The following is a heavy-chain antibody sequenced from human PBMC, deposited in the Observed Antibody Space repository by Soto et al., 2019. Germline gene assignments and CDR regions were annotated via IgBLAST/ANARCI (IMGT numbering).Heavy chain of an antibody. J-gene: IGHJ6*02. CDR3: ARDPALISTLSGDYGMDG. Sequence: RESMRLSNAASGFTFSSYCMSWVRQAPGKGLEWVANIKQDGSEKYYVDSAKGRLTISRDNAKNSLYLPMNSLRAEDTAVYYCARDPALISTLSGDYGMDGCGQGTT. CDR2: IKQDGSEK. D-gene: IGHD2-21*01. CDR1: GFTFSSYC. V-gene: IGHV3-7*01.